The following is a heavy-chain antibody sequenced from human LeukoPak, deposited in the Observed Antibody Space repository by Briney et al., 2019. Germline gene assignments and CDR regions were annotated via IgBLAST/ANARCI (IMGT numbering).Heavy chain of an antibody. Sequence: PGGSLRLSCAVSGFTVSSNYMSWVRQAPGKGPEWVSAISGSGGSTYYADSVKGRFTISRDNSKNTLYLQMNSLRAEDTAVYYCAKDPILDIAAAGTGDYWGQGTLVTVSS. D-gene: IGHD6-13*01. V-gene: IGHV3-23*01. CDR2: ISGSGGST. CDR1: GFTVSSNY. J-gene: IGHJ4*02. CDR3: AKDPILDIAAAGTGDY.